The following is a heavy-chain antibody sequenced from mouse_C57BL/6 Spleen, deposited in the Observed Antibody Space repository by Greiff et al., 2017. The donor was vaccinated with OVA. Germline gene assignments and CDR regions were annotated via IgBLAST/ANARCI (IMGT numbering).Heavy chain of an antibody. CDR3: ARGCDYGRDY. V-gene: IGHV1-82*01. J-gene: IGHJ4*01. CDR1: GYAFSSSW. Sequence: QVQLQQSGPELVKPGASVKISCKASGYAFSSSWMNWVKQRPGQGLEWIGRIYPGDGDTNYNQKFKGKATLTADKSSSTAYMQLSSLTSEDSAVYYCARGCDYGRDYWGQGTTLTVSS. CDR2: IYPGDGDT.